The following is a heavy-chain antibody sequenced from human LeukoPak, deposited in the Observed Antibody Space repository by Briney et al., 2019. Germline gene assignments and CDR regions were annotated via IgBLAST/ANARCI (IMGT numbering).Heavy chain of an antibody. V-gene: IGHV3-7*04. CDR1: GFPFSSYW. CDR3: TRVGYIDEGIDY. CDR2: IKQDGSKK. D-gene: IGHD5-24*01. Sequence: GGSLRLSCGASGFPFSSYWMTWVRQAPGKGLEWVANIKQDGSKKSYVDSVKGRFTISRDNAKNSLYLQMNSLRAEDTAIYYRTRVGYIDEGIDYWGQGTLVTVSS. J-gene: IGHJ4*02.